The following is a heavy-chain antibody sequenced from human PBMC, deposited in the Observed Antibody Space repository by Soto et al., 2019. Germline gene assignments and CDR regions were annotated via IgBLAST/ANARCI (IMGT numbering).Heavy chain of an antibody. D-gene: IGHD5-18*01. CDR1: GYTFTSYG. Sequence: GASVKVSCKASGYTFTSYGISWVRQAPGQGLEWMGRIIPILGIANYAQKFQGRVTITADKSTSTAYMELSSLRSEDTAVYYCAREERGYSYASDYWGQGTLVTVSS. V-gene: IGHV1-69*04. CDR3: AREERGYSYASDY. J-gene: IGHJ4*02. CDR2: IIPILGIA.